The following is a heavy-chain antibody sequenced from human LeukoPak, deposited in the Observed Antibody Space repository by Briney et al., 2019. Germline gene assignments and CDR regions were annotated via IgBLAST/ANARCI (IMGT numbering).Heavy chain of an antibody. D-gene: IGHD2-2*01. Sequence: AGGSLRLSCAASGFTFRNYWMSWVRQAPGKGLEWVANINLDGSEKYYVDSVKGRFTISRDNAKNSLYLQMTSLRAEDTAVYYCARDARVVIDYRGQGTLVTVSS. J-gene: IGHJ4*02. V-gene: IGHV3-7*01. CDR2: INLDGSEK. CDR3: ARDARVVIDY. CDR1: GFTFRNYW.